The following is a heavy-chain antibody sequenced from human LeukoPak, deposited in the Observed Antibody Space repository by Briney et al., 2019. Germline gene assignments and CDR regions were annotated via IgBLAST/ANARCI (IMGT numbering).Heavy chain of an antibody. CDR1: GFTVSSNS. CDR2: IYSGGNT. D-gene: IGHD3-22*01. CDR3: ARDRPYYYDSSGPNAFDI. J-gene: IGHJ3*02. V-gene: IGHV3-53*01. Sequence: GGSLRLSCTVSGFTVSSNSMSWVRQAPGKGLEWVSFIYSGGNTHYSDSVKGRFTISRDNSKNTLYLQMNSLRAEDTAVYYCARDRPYYYDSSGPNAFDIWGQGTMVTVSS.